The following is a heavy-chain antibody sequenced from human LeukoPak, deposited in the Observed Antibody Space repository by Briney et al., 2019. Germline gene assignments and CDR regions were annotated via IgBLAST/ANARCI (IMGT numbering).Heavy chain of an antibody. CDR1: GGSISSYY. Sequence: SETLSLTCTVSGGSISSYYWSWIRQPPGKGLEWIGYIYYSGSTNYNPSLKSRVTISVDTSKNQFSLKLSSVTAADTAVYYCAISEAYCGGDCDWFDPWGQGTLVTVSS. J-gene: IGHJ5*02. CDR3: AISEAYCGGDCDWFDP. D-gene: IGHD2-21*02. V-gene: IGHV4-59*01. CDR2: IYYSGST.